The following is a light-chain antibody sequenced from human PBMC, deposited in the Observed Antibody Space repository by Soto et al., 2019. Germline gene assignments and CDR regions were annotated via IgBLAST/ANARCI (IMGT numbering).Light chain of an antibody. CDR3: SSYTSSNTYV. CDR1: SSDVGGYHY. J-gene: IGLJ1*01. V-gene: IGLV2-14*01. CDR2: DVS. Sequence: QSALTRPASVSGSPGQSITISCTGTSSDVGGYHYVSWYQQYPGKAPKVMIYDVSNRPSGVSNRFSASKSGTTASLTISGLQPEDEADYYCSSYTSSNTYVFGTGTKVTVL.